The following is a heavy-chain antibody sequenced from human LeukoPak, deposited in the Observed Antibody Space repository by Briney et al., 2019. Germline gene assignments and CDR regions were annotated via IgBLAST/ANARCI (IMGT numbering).Heavy chain of an antibody. CDR2: IWYDGSNK. Sequence: PGRSLRLSCAASGFTFDDYAMHWVRQAPGKGLEWVAVIWYDGSNKYYADSVKGRFTISRDNSKNTLYLQMNSLGAEDTAVYYCARDTNSGSYFSDYWGQGTLVTVSS. J-gene: IGHJ4*02. CDR3: ARDTNSGSYFSDY. D-gene: IGHD1-26*01. CDR1: GFTFDDYA. V-gene: IGHV3-33*08.